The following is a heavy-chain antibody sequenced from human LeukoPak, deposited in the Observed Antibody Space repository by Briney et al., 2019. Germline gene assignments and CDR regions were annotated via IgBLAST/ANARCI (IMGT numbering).Heavy chain of an antibody. CDR1: GFTFSSYA. J-gene: IGHJ4*02. Sequence: PGGSLRLSCAASGFTFSSYAMSWVRQAPGKGLEWVSAISGSGGSTYYADSVKGRFTISRDKSKNTLYLQMNSLRAEDTAVYYCAGSPYDYGVKFDYWGQGTLVTVSS. V-gene: IGHV3-23*01. D-gene: IGHD4-23*01. CDR2: ISGSGGST. CDR3: AGSPYDYGVKFDY.